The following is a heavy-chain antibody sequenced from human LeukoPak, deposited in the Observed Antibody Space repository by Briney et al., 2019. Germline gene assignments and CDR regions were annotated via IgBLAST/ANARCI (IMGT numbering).Heavy chain of an antibody. V-gene: IGHV1-8*01. D-gene: IGHD3-3*01. CDR1: GYTFTSYD. Sequence: ASVKVSCKASGYTFTSYDINWVRQATGQGLEWMGWMNPNSGNTGYAQKFQGRVTMTRNTSISTTYMELSSLRSEDTAVYYCARHHGDFWSGYYNYWGQGTLVTVSS. CDR3: ARHHGDFWSGYYNY. CDR2: MNPNSGNT. J-gene: IGHJ4*02.